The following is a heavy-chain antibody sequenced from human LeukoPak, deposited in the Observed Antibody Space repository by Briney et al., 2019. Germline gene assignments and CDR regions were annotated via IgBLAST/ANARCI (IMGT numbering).Heavy chain of an antibody. D-gene: IGHD1-26*01. Sequence: GGSLRLSCAASGFTFSGYSMNWVRQAPGKGLEWVSYISSSSSTIYYADSVKGRFTISRDNAKNSLYLQMNSLRDEDTAVYYCARGLSGSYYASDPWGQGTLVTVSS. J-gene: IGHJ5*02. V-gene: IGHV3-48*02. CDR3: ARGLSGSYYASDP. CDR1: GFTFSGYS. CDR2: ISSSSSTI.